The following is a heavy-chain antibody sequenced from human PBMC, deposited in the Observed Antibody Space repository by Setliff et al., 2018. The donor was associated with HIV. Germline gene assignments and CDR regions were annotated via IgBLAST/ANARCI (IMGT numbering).Heavy chain of an antibody. J-gene: IGHJ4*02. CDR3: AKTRRYCSSTSCSNLFDY. D-gene: IGHD2-2*01. CDR1: GFTFSSYA. Sequence: GGSLRLSCAASGFTFSSYAMSWVHQAPGKGLEWVSAISGSGGSTYYADSVKGRFTISRDNSKNTLYLQMNSLRAEDTAVYYCAKTRRYCSSTSCSNLFDYWGQGTLVTVSS. V-gene: IGHV3-23*01. CDR2: ISGSGGST.